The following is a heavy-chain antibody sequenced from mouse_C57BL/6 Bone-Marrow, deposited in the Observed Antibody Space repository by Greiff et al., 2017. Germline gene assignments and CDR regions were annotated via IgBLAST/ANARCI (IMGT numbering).Heavy chain of an antibody. J-gene: IGHJ1*03. V-gene: IGHV1-67*01. Sequence: VQLQQSGPELVRPGVSVKISCKGSGYTFTDYAMHWVKQSHAKSLEWIGVISTYYGDASYNQKFKDKATMTVDKPSSTAYMELARLTSEDSAVYYCARVVTAPNWDMDVWGTGTTVTVSS. D-gene: IGHD2-5*01. CDR1: GYTFTDYA. CDR2: ISTYYGDA. CDR3: ARVVTAPNWDMDV.